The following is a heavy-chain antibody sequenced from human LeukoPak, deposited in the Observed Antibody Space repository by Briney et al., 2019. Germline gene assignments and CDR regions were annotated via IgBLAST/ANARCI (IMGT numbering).Heavy chain of an antibody. CDR1: GFTFGEYA. D-gene: IGHD3-9*01. CDR2: IRSKAYGGTT. J-gene: IGHJ5*02. V-gene: IGHV3-49*04. Sequence: GGSLRLSCTASGFTFGEYAMSWVRQAPGKGLEWVGFIRSKAYGGTTEYAASVKGRFTISRDDSTSIAYLQMNSLKTEDTAVYYCTRDRYYDILTGYPNWFDPWGQGTLVTVSS. CDR3: TRDRYYDILTGYPNWFDP.